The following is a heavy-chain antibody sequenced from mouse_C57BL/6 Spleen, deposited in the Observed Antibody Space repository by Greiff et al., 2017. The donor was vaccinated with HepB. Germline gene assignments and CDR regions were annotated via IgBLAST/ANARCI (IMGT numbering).Heavy chain of an antibody. V-gene: IGHV2-5*01. J-gene: IGHJ4*01. CDR3: ARGIYYDYDEGYYYAMDY. CDR2: IWRGGST. D-gene: IGHD2-4*01. Sequence: QVQLKESGPGLVQPSQSLSITCTVSGFSLTSYGVHWVRQSPGKGLEWLGVIWRGGSTDYNAAFMSRLSITKDNSKSQVFFKMNSLQADDTAIYYCARGIYYDYDEGYYYAMDYWGQGTSVTVSS. CDR1: GFSLTSYG.